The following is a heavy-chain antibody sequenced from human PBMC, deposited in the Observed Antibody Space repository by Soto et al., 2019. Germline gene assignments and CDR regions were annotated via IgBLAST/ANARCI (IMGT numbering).Heavy chain of an antibody. CDR2: ISYDGSNK. V-gene: IGHV3-30-3*01. J-gene: IGHJ6*02. CDR3: ARDLPATYYYGMDV. Sequence: PGGSLRLSCAASGFTFSSYAMHWVRQAPGKGLEWVAVISYDGSNKYYADSVKGRFTISRDNSENTLYLQMNSLRAEDTAVYYCARDLPATYYYGMDVWGQGTTVTVS. CDR1: GFTFSSYA.